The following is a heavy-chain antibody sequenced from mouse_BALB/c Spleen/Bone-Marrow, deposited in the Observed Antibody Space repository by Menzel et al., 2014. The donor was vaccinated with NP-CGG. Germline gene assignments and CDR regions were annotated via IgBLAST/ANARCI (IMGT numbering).Heavy chain of an antibody. CDR2: INPESSTI. Sequence: GELVESGGSLKLSCAVSGFDFSRYWMSWVRQAPGKGLEWIGEINPESSTINYTPSLKDKFIISRDNAKNTLYLQMSKVRSEDTALYYCARLGYYGMMAFWGQGTSVTVSS. CDR3: ARLGYYGMMAF. CDR1: GFDFSRYW. V-gene: IGHV4-1*02. J-gene: IGHJ4*01. D-gene: IGHD1-1*01.